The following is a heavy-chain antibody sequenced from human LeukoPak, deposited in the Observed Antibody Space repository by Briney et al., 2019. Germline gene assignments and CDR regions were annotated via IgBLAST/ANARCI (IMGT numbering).Heavy chain of an antibody. D-gene: IGHD6-19*01. J-gene: IGHJ5*02. CDR1: GYTFTSYG. Sequence: GASVKVSCKASGYTFTSYGISWVRQAPGQGLEWMGWISAYNGNTNYAQKLQGRVTMTTDTSTSTAYMELWSLRSDDTAVYYCASSSSGWYWFDPWGQGTLVTVSS. CDR3: ASSSSGWYWFDP. V-gene: IGHV1-18*01. CDR2: ISAYNGNT.